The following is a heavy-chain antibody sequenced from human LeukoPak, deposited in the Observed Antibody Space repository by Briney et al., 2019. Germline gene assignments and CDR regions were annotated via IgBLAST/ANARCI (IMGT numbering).Heavy chain of an antibody. D-gene: IGHD4-23*01. CDR2: VTWNSGTI. Sequence: GGSLRLSCTASGFTFDDYALHWVRHAPGKGLEWVSGVTWNSGTIGYVDSVKGRFTISRDNAKNSLYLQMDDLRAEDTALYYCARAHYGGKPLDYWGQGTLVTVSS. J-gene: IGHJ4*02. CDR1: GFTFDDYA. V-gene: IGHV3-9*01. CDR3: ARAHYGGKPLDY.